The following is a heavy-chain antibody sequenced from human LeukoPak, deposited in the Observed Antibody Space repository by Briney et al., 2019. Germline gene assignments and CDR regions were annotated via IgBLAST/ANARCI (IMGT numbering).Heavy chain of an antibody. J-gene: IGHJ4*02. CDR3: AKDRFGVGATPFDY. CDR2: ISWNSGSI. D-gene: IGHD1-26*01. V-gene: IGHV3-9*01. Sequence: GGSLRLSCAASGFTFSSCGMTWVRQAPGKGLEWVSGISWNSGSIGYADSVKGRFTISRDNAKNSLYLQMNSLRAEDTALYYCAKDRFGVGATPFDYWGQGTLVTVSS. CDR1: GFTFSSCG.